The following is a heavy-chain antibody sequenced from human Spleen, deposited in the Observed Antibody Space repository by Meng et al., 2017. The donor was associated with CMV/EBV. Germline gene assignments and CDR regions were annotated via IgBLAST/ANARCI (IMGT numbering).Heavy chain of an antibody. CDR3: ARDLDAYYYGGGSQLGDY. V-gene: IGHV3-48*03. CDR2: ISSRDGTV. CDR1: GFTFSIYE. D-gene: IGHD3-10*01. Sequence: GESLKIPCGASGFTFSIYEMNWVRQAPGKGLEWISYISSRDGTVYYADSVKGRFTISRDNAKNSLYLQMNSLRTEDTAVYCCARDLDAYYYGGGSQLGDYWGQGTLVTVSS. J-gene: IGHJ4*02.